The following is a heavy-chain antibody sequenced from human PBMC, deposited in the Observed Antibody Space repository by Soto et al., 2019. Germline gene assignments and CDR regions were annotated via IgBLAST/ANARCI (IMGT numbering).Heavy chain of an antibody. J-gene: IGHJ5*02. CDR1: GGTFSSYA. Sequence: GASVKVSCKASGGTFSSYAISWVRQAPGQGLEWMGGIIPIFGTANYAQKFQGRVTITADESTSTAYMELSSLRSEDTAVYYCARSPTMVRGVSFCWFDPWGKGTLVTVSS. CDR3: ARSPTMVRGVSFCWFDP. D-gene: IGHD3-10*01. CDR2: IIPIFGTA. V-gene: IGHV1-69*13.